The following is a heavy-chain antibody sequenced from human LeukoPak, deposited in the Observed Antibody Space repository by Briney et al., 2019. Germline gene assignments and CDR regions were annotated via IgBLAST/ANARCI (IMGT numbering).Heavy chain of an antibody. CDR3: ARDCQYQLLPS. V-gene: IGHV3-7*03. D-gene: IGHD2-2*01. J-gene: IGHJ4*02. Sequence: GGSLRLSCAASGFTLTSYWMSWVRHAPGGGLEWVANIKQDGREKNYVDSVKGRFTISRDNTKNSLYLQMNSLRAEDTAVYYCARDCQYQLLPSWGQGTLVTVSS. CDR1: GFTLTSYW. CDR2: IKQDGREK.